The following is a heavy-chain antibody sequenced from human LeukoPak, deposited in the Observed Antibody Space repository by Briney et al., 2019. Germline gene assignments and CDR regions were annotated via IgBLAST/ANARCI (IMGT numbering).Heavy chain of an antibody. D-gene: IGHD6-13*01. Sequence: GGSLRLSCAASGFTVSSNYMSWVRQAPGKGLEWVSVIYSGGSTYHADSVKGRFTISRDNSKNTPYLQMNSLRAEDTAVYYCARGGRIAAAGTPEYFQHWGQGTLVTVSS. CDR1: GFTVSSNY. CDR2: IYSGGST. J-gene: IGHJ1*01. CDR3: ARGGRIAAAGTPEYFQH. V-gene: IGHV3-66*01.